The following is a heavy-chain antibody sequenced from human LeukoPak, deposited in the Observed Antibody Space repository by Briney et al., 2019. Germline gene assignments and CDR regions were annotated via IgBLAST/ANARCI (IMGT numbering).Heavy chain of an antibody. V-gene: IGHV1-2*02. CDR1: GYSFIGYF. Sequence: ASVKVSCKASGYSFIGYFIHWVRQAPGQGLEWMGWIDSNSGETHYAQKFQGRFTMTKDTSIKTAYMELSSLRSDDTAIYYCARFWHCGFSTYWAVNGFDYWGQGTEVTVSP. J-gene: IGHJ3*01. CDR3: ARFWHCGFSTYWAVNGFDY. D-gene: IGHD2-21*01. CDR2: IDSNSGET.